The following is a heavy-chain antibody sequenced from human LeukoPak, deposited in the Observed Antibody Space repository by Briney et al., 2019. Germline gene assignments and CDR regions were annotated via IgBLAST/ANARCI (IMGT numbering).Heavy chain of an antibody. CDR2: ISYDGSNK. Sequence: GRSLRLSCAASGFTVSSYGMHWVRQAPGKGLEWVALISYDGSNKDYADSVRGRFTISRDSSKNTLYLQMNSLRAEDTAVYYCASLDTAAVPRGGYWGQGTLVTVSS. D-gene: IGHD5-18*01. V-gene: IGHV3-30*03. CDR3: ASLDTAAVPRGGY. CDR1: GFTVSSYG. J-gene: IGHJ4*02.